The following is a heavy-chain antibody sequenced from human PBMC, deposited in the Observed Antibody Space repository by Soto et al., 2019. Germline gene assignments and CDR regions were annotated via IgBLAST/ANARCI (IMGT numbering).Heavy chain of an antibody. Sequence: SETLCLTCTVTGDSISSRSYYWGWIRQPPGAGLEGIGSIYYSGSTYKDPSLSSRVSMSIDMSEDQFSRNLKFVSAGDTPLYFCARQRTSVVTRAYFDVWGPGSLVTVSS. CDR2: IYYSGST. J-gene: IGHJ4*02. D-gene: IGHD2-21*02. CDR1: GDSISSRSYY. CDR3: ARQRTSVVTRAYFDV. V-gene: IGHV4-39*01.